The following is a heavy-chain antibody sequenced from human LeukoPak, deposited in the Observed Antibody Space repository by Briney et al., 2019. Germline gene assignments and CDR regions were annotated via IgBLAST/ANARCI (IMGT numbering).Heavy chain of an antibody. Sequence: GASVKVSCKASGYTFTGYYMHWVRQAPGQGLEWMGRINPNSGGTNYAQKFQGSVTMTRDTSISTAYMELSRLRSDDAAVYYCARVGAELGLDYWGQGTLVTVSS. CDR1: GYTFTGYY. V-gene: IGHV1-2*06. CDR2: INPNSGGT. D-gene: IGHD7-27*01. J-gene: IGHJ4*02. CDR3: ARVGAELGLDY.